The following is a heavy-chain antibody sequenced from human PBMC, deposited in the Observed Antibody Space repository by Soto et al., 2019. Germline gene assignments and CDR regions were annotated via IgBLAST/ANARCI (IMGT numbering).Heavy chain of an antibody. CDR3: AKTTDGWFSAFEI. Sequence: EVQLLESGGGLVQPGGSLRLSCAASGFIFSSYAMSWVRQAPGKGLEWVSAISGSGTTAYYADSVKGRFTFSRDNSKKXMYLQXXXXXXXXTAVYYCAKTTDGWFSAFEIWGQGTMVTVSS. J-gene: IGHJ3*02. CDR2: ISGSGTTA. D-gene: IGHD6-19*01. V-gene: IGHV3-23*01. CDR1: GFIFSSYA.